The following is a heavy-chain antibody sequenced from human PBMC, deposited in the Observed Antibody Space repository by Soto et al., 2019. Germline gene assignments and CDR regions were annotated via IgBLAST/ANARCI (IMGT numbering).Heavy chain of an antibody. Sequence: QVQLVQSGAEVKKPGASVKVSCKVSGYTFTSYGISWVRQAPGQGLEWMGWISGKTAKTNYAQNLQGRVTITTDTSTSTAYMELRSLRSDDTAVYYCARVPREIILVGMDVWGQGTTVTVSS. D-gene: IGHD2-2*01. CDR3: ARVPREIILVGMDV. V-gene: IGHV1-18*04. J-gene: IGHJ6*02. CDR1: GYTFTSYG. CDR2: ISGKTAKT.